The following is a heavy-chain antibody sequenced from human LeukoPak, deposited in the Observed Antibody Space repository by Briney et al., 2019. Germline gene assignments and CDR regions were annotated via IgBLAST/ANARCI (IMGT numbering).Heavy chain of an antibody. CDR2: IWYDGSKT. V-gene: IGHV3-33*06. Sequence: GGSLRLSCAVSGITFNYGMHWVRQAPGKGLEWVAIIWYDGSKTLYADFVKGRFTISRDDSKNTLYLQMNSLRVEDTAVYFCAKDGSPYCSSTSCYFVHFDYWGQGTLVTVSS. D-gene: IGHD2-2*01. J-gene: IGHJ4*02. CDR1: GITFNYG. CDR3: AKDGSPYCSSTSCYFVHFDY.